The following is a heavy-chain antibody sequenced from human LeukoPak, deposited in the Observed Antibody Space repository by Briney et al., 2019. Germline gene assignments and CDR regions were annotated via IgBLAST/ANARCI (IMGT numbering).Heavy chain of an antibody. V-gene: IGHV3-20*04. CDR1: GFTFDDYG. CDR3: ARGDDYYDSSGYYGAMNY. Sequence: GGSLRLSCAASGFTFDDYGMSWVRQAPGKGLEWVSGINWNGGSTGYADSVKGRFTISRDNAKNSLYLQMNSLRAEDTAVYYCARGDDYYDSSGYYGAMNYWGQGTLVTVSS. D-gene: IGHD3-22*01. CDR2: INWNGGST. J-gene: IGHJ4*02.